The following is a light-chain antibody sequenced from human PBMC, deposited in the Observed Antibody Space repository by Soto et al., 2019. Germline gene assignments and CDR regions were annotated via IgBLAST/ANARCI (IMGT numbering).Light chain of an antibody. CDR3: HQYGTSLWT. Sequence: IGMSHSPATLSVTPGERATLSCRASQSVSINLAWYQQKPGQAPRLLIYGVSSRATGIPDRFSGSGSGTDFTLTISRLEPEDFAVYYCHQYGTSLWTFGQVTKVDIK. CDR2: GVS. V-gene: IGKV3-20*01. J-gene: IGKJ1*01. CDR1: QSVSIN.